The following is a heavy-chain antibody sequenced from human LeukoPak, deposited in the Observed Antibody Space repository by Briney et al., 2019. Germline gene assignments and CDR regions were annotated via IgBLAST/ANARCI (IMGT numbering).Heavy chain of an antibody. D-gene: IGHD2-2*01. CDR3: ARGYCTSTSCYLSR. J-gene: IGHJ4*02. V-gene: IGHV3-7*01. CDR1: GFTFSSYW. Sequence: GGSLRLSCAASGFTFSSYWMSWVRQAPGKGLEWVANIKQDGSEKYYVDSVKGRFTISRDNAKNSLYLQMNSLRAEDTAVYYCARGYCTSTSCYLSRWGQGTLVAVSS. CDR2: IKQDGSEK.